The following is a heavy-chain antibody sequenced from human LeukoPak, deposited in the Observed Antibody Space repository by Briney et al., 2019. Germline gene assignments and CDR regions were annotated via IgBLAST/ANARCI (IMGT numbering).Heavy chain of an antibody. D-gene: IGHD2-15*01. V-gene: IGHV3-48*01. CDR2: ISSSSSAR. J-gene: IGHJ5*02. CDR1: GCTFSDDT. Sequence: QPGGSLRLSCAASGCTFSDDTMSWVRQAPGKGLEWISYISSSSSARFFADSVKGRFTISRDNAENSLYLQMNSLRADDTAVYYFARGYFNDKSCYYNPWGQGTPVTVSS. CDR3: ARGYFNDKSCYYNP.